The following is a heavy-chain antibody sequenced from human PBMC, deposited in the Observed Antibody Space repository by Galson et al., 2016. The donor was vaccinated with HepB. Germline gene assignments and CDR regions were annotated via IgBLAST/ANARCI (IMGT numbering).Heavy chain of an antibody. CDR1: GYKFTSYG. D-gene: IGHD3-22*01. CDR2: ISGFNGYT. CDR3: ARLYYKTSDY. Sequence: SVKVSCKASGYKFTSYGITWVRQAPGQGLEWMGWISGFNGYTDYAENLQGRVTMTIDTFTSTAYMELRRLIPDDTAVYYCARLYYKTSDYWGQGTRVTVSS. V-gene: IGHV1-18*01. J-gene: IGHJ4*02.